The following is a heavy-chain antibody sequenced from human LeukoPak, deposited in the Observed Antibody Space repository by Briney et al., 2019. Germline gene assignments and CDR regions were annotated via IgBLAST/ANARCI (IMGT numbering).Heavy chain of an antibody. CDR3: AKSGLYCSSTSCQPGYFQH. D-gene: IGHD2-2*01. CDR1: GFTFSSYA. CDR2: ISGSGGST. J-gene: IGHJ1*01. Sequence: GGSLRLSCAASGFTFSSYAMSWVRQAPGKGLEWVSAISGSGGSTYYADSVKSRFTISRDSSKNTLYLQMNSLRAEDTAVYYCAKSGLYCSSTSCQPGYFQHWGQGTLVTVSS. V-gene: IGHV3-23*01.